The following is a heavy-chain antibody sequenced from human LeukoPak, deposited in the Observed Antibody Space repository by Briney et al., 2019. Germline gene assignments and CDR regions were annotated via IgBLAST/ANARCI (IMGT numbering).Heavy chain of an antibody. J-gene: IGHJ4*02. V-gene: IGHV3-30-3*01. CDR3: AKDFIVVVPAAILYYFDY. Sequence: PGRSLRLSCAASGFTFSSYAMHWVRQAPGKGLEWVAVISYDGSNKYYADSVKGRFTISRDNSKNTLYLQMNSLRAEDTAVYYCAKDFIVVVPAAILYYFDYWGQGTLVTVSS. CDR1: GFTFSSYA. D-gene: IGHD2-2*01. CDR2: ISYDGSNK.